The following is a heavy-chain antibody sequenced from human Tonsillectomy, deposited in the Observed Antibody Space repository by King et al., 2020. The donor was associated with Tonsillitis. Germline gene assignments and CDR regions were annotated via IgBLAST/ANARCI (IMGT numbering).Heavy chain of an antibody. Sequence: QLVQSGGGLVHPGGSLRLACLASGVSVSSTYISWVRQTPGKGLEWISVIYGDARTFNAESVRARFTVHRDNSENMVYLQMNSLRVEDTAIYYCARGGWSSLDYWGQGTPVTVSS. D-gene: IGHD3-10*01. V-gene: IGHV3-66*01. CDR2: IYGDART. CDR1: GVSVSSTY. J-gene: IGHJ4*02. CDR3: ARGGWSSLDY.